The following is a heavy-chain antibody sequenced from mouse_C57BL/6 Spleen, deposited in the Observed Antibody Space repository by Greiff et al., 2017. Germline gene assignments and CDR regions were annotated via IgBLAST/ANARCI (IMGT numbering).Heavy chain of an antibody. CDR2: IYPGNSDT. CDR1: GYTFTSYW. CDR3: TRIDYYGSSYGYAMDY. Sequence: VQLQQSGTVLARPGASVKMSCKTSGYTFTSYWMHWVKQRPGQGLEWIGAIYPGNSDTSYNQKFKGKAKLTAVTSASTAYMKLSSLTNEDSAVYYCTRIDYYGSSYGYAMDYWGQGTSVTVSS. V-gene: IGHV1-5*01. J-gene: IGHJ4*01. D-gene: IGHD1-1*01.